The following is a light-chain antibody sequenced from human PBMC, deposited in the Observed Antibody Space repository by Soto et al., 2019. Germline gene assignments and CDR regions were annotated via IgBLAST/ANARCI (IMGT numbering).Light chain of an antibody. CDR2: EVS. J-gene: IGLJ3*02. CDR1: SNDIGAFNY. Sequence: QSALTQPTSVSGSPGQSITISCTGTSNDIGAFNYVSWYQQHPGKAPKLLIYEVSDRPSGVSDRFSGSKSGNTASLTISGFQADDEADYHCSSYTGGNTYWVFGGGTKLTVL. CDR3: SSYTGGNTYWV. V-gene: IGLV2-14*03.